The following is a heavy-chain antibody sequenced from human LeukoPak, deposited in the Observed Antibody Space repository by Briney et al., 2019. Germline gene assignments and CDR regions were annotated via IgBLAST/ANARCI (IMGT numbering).Heavy chain of an antibody. CDR2: INHSGST. CDR1: GGSFSGYY. D-gene: IGHD4-17*01. V-gene: IGHV4-34*01. CDR3: ASTRYLYGKIDY. Sequence: SETLSLTCAVYGGSFSGYYWSWIRQPPGKGLEWIGEINHSGSTNYNPSLKRRVTISVDTSKNQFSLKLSSVTAADTAVYYCASTRYLYGKIDYWGQGTLVTVSS. J-gene: IGHJ4*02.